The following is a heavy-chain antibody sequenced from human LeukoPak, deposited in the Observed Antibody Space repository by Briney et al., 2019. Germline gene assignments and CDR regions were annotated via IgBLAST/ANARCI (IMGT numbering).Heavy chain of an antibody. CDR2: ISSSSSYI. CDR1: GFTFSSYS. J-gene: IGHJ5*02. D-gene: IGHD3-3*01. Sequence: GGSLRLSCAASGFTFSSYSMNWVRQAPGKGLEWVSSISSSSSYIYYADSVKGRFTISRDNAKNSLYLQMNSLRAEDTAVYYCAGTHSKPRIRIFGVVITGVGNWFDPWGQGTLVTVSS. CDR3: AGTHSKPRIRIFGVVITGVGNWFDP. V-gene: IGHV3-21*01.